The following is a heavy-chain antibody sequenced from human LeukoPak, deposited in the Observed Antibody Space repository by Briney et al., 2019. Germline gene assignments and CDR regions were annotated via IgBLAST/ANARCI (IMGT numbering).Heavy chain of an antibody. CDR2: ISSSSSTI. CDR3: ARDVGGSLDY. V-gene: IGHV3-48*04. Sequence: HPGGSLRLSCAASGFTFSSYSMNWVRQAPGKGLEWVSYISSSSSTIYYADSVKGRFTISRDNAQNSLFLQMNSLRAEDTAVYYCARDVGGSLDYWGQGTLVTVSS. CDR1: GFTFSSYS. J-gene: IGHJ4*02.